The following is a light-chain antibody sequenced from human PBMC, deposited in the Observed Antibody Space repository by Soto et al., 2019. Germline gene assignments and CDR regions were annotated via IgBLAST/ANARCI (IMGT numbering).Light chain of an antibody. J-gene: IGKJ4*01. CDR3: QQVDTYPLT. CDR1: QDITKY. Sequence: DIRLTQSPSFLSASAGDRVTITCRASQDITKYLAWFQQKPGRAPKLLIYGAFTLQRGVPSRFSGRGSGTEFTLTISRLQPEDFTTYYCQQVDTYPLTFGGGTKVEIK. V-gene: IGKV1-9*01. CDR2: GAF.